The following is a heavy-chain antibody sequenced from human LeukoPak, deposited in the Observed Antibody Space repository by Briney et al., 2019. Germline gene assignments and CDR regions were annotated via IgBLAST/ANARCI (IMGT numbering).Heavy chain of an antibody. CDR2: IRYDGSNK. J-gene: IGHJ6*03. CDR3: AKGASSSWYYYYYYMDV. CDR1: GFTFSSYG. D-gene: IGHD6-13*01. Sequence: GGSLRLSCAASGFTFSSYGMHWVRQAPGKGLEWVAFIRYDGSNKYYADSVKGRFTISRDNSKNTLYLQMNSLRAEDTAVYYCAKGASSSWYYYYYYMDVWGKGTTVTVSS. V-gene: IGHV3-30*02.